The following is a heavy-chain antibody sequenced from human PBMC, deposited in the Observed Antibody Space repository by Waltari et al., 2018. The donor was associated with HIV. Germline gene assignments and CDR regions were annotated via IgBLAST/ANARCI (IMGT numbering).Heavy chain of an antibody. V-gene: IGHV1-69*04. J-gene: IGHJ6*02. D-gene: IGHD6-6*01. CDR3: ARSGIAARGGFDYYYYGMDV. CDR1: GGTFSSYA. CDR2: IIPILGIA. Sequence: QVQLVQSGAEVKKPGSSVKVSCKASGGTFSSYAISWVRQAPGPGLEWMGRIIPILGIANYAQKFQGRVTITADKSTSTAYMELSSLRSEDTAVYYCARSGIAARGGFDYYYYGMDVWGQGTTVTVSS.